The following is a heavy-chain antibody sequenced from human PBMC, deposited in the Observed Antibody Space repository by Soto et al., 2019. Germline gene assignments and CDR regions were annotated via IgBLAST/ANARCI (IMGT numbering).Heavy chain of an antibody. V-gene: IGHV3-23*01. Sequence: EVQLLESGGGLVQPGGSLRLSCAVSGLSFSNFAMTWVRQAPGKGLEWVSSISGTGRTTHYADTLRGRFTISRDNSKNTLYLQMSSLSAEDTAVYYCATFGVTTRFDPWGQGTLVTVSS. J-gene: IGHJ5*02. CDR1: GLSFSNFA. CDR2: ISGTGRTT. CDR3: ATFGVTTRFDP. D-gene: IGHD4-17*01.